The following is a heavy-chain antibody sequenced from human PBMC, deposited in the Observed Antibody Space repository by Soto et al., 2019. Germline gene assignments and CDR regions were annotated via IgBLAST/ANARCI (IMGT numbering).Heavy chain of an antibody. Sequence: GASVKVSCKASGYTFTSYAMHWVRQAPGQRLEWMGWISADNGNTKYSQKLQGRVTMTKDTSTSTAYMELRSLRSDDTAVYYCAREDGFGESYWFDPWGQGTLVTVSS. CDR3: AREDGFGESYWFDP. V-gene: IGHV1-3*01. CDR2: ISADNGNT. D-gene: IGHD3-10*01. CDR1: GYTFTSYA. J-gene: IGHJ5*02.